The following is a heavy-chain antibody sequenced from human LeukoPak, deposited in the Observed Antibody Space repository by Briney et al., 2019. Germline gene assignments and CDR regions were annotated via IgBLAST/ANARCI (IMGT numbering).Heavy chain of an antibody. CDR1: GFTFSSYE. D-gene: IGHD3-9*01. Sequence: GGSLRLSCAASGFTFSSYEMNWVRQAPGKGLEWVSYISSSGSTIYYADSVKGRFTISRDNAKNSLYLQMNSLRAEDMALYYCAKDMSLGYLDWGAFDIWGQGTMVTVSS. V-gene: IGHV3-48*03. CDR2: ISSSGSTI. CDR3: AKDMSLGYLDWGAFDI. J-gene: IGHJ3*02.